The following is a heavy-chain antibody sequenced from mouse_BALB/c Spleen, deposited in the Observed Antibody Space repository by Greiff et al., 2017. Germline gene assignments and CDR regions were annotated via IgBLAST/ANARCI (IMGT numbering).Heavy chain of an antibody. CDR3: AREGP. Sequence: EVNVVESGGGLVKPGGSLKLSCAASGFTFSDYYMYWVRQTPEKRLEWVATISDGGSYTYYPDSVKGRFTISRDNAKNNLYLQMSSLKSEDTAMYYCAREGPWGQGTSVTVSS. CDR1: GFTFSDYY. V-gene: IGHV5-4*02. CDR2: ISDGGSYT. J-gene: IGHJ4*01.